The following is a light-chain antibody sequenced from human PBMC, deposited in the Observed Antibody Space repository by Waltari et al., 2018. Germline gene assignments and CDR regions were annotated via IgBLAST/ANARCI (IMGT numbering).Light chain of an antibody. J-gene: IGLJ3*02. CDR1: RSNIGASYD. V-gene: IGLV1-40*01. CDR2: RIG. Sequence: QSVLSQPPSVSGAPGQRLTISCTAHRSNIGASYDVHWYQQLPGIAPKPLIFRIGNRPSGVPDRFSGSRSGTSASLAITGLQAEDEADYYCQSYDRSLSVVFGGGTKVTVL. CDR3: QSYDRSLSVV.